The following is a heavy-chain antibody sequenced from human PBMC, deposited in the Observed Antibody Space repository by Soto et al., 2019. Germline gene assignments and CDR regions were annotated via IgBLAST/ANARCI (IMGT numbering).Heavy chain of an antibody. CDR2: ISYDGSNK. CDR1: GFTFSSYA. CDR3: TILQQWLPGSSLDYNYNLGRYA. J-gene: IGHJ6*02. Sequence: PGGSLRLSCAASGFTFSSYAMHWVRQAPGKGLEWLAVISYDGSNKYYADSVKGRFTISRDNSKNTLYLQMNSLRAEDTAVYYCTILQQWLPGSSLDYNYNLGRYARGEWTTVTVSS. V-gene: IGHV3-30-3*01. D-gene: IGHD6-19*01.